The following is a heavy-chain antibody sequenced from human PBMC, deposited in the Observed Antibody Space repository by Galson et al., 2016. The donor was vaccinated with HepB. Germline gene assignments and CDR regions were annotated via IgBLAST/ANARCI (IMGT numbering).Heavy chain of an antibody. CDR1: GFSLTTTNKVA. CDR2: IYWDDDT. CDR3: AHYDYRSSSGHNY. Sequence: PALVKPTQTLTLTCSLSGFSLTTTNKVAVSWIRQPPGKALEWLALIYWDDDTRYSPSLKSRLATTRDASKNQVVLTMTNMDPEDTATYFCAHYDYRSSSGHNYWGQGALVIVS. V-gene: IGHV2-5*02. J-gene: IGHJ4*02. D-gene: IGHD6-6*01.